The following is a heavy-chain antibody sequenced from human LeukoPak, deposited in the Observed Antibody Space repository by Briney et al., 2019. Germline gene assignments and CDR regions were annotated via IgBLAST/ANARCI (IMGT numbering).Heavy chain of an antibody. Sequence: SETLSLTCTVSGGSISSSSYYWGWIRQPPGKGLEWIGIIYSSGTTYYNPSLKSRVTISVDTSKNQFSLRLSSVTAADRSLYFCARTSKLGATHYFDYWGQGTLVTVSS. CDR3: ARTSKLGATHYFDY. V-gene: IGHV4-39*01. CDR2: IYSSGTT. CDR1: GGSISSSSYY. D-gene: IGHD1-26*01. J-gene: IGHJ4*02.